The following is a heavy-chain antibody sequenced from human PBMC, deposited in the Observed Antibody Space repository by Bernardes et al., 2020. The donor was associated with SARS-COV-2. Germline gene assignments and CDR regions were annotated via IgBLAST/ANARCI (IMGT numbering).Heavy chain of an antibody. V-gene: IGHV3-48*04. Sequence: GRSLRLSCVASGFTLSNSFMNWVRQAPGKGLEWLSYISRTGSTIYSAASVKGRFIISRDNAKNSLHLQMNNLRAEDTAVYYCARQDYDAFDIWGQGTMVTVSS. CDR1: GFTLSNSF. D-gene: IGHD4-17*01. J-gene: IGHJ3*02. CDR3: ARQDYDAFDI. CDR2: ISRTGSTI.